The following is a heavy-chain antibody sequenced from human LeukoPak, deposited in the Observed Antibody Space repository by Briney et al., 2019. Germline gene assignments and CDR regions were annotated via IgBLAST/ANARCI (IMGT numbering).Heavy chain of an antibody. V-gene: IGHV3-21*01. Sequence: PGGSLRLSCAASGFSVSNNYMNWVRQAPGKGLEWVSSITSSSAYIYYADSVRGRFTISRDNAENSLFLQMNSLRVEDTAVYYCARAGVVDFTNYGSATFDYWGQGTLVTVSS. CDR3: ARAGVVDFTNYGSATFDY. J-gene: IGHJ4*02. D-gene: IGHD4-11*01. CDR2: ITSSSAYI. CDR1: GFSVSNNY.